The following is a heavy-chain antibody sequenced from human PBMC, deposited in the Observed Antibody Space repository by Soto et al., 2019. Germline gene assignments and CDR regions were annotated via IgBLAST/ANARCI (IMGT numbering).Heavy chain of an antibody. V-gene: IGHV3-30-3*01. CDR3: ARDNGPHGVAYGVY. Sequence: HPGGSLRLSCAASGFTFNDYAMHWVRQAPGKGLEWVAVVSYDEYNKLYAASVKGRFTISRDNSENTLYLQMSSLSAEDTAVYYCARDNGPHGVAYGVYWGQGTQVTVSS. D-gene: IGHD2-8*01. CDR1: GFTFNDYA. J-gene: IGHJ4*02. CDR2: VSYDEYNK.